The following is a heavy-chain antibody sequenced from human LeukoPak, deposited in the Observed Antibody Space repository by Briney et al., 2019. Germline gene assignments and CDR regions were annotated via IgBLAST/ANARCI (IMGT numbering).Heavy chain of an antibody. CDR2: IYYSGST. Sequence: SETLSLTCTVSGGSISSSSYYWGWIRQPPGKGLEWIGSIYYSGSTYYNPSLKSRVTTSVDTSKNQFSLKLSSVTAADTAVYYCARQFQQLVFIDYWGQGTLVTVSS. J-gene: IGHJ4*02. V-gene: IGHV4-39*01. CDR3: ARQFQQLVFIDY. CDR1: GGSISSSSYY. D-gene: IGHD6-13*01.